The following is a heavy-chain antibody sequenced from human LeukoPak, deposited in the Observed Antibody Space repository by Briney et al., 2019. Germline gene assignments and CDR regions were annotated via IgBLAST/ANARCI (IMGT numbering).Heavy chain of an antibody. Sequence: GGSLRLSCVASGFTFSNSAMSWVRQAPGKGLEWVSSISGSGSTTYFADSVKGRFTISRDNSKNTLYLQMSSLRAEDTAIYYCAKDSTVSGSYYGMDIWGQGTTVTVSS. CDR3: AKDSTVSGSYYGMDI. V-gene: IGHV3-23*01. CDR2: ISGSGSTT. CDR1: GFTFSNSA. D-gene: IGHD3-22*01. J-gene: IGHJ6*02.